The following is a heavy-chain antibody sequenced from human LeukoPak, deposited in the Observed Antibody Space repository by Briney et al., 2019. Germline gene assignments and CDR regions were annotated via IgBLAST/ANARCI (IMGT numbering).Heavy chain of an antibody. CDR1: GFTFSSYG. J-gene: IGHJ6*03. Sequence: PGRFLRLSCAASGFTFSSYGMHWVRQAPGKGLEWVAVIWYDGSNKYYADSVKGRFTISRDNSKNTLYLQMNSLRAEDTAVYYCAKDTRRRFLEWVRKTGGYMDVWGKGTTVTVSS. CDR2: IWYDGSNK. V-gene: IGHV3-33*06. CDR3: AKDTRRRFLEWVRKTGGYMDV. D-gene: IGHD3-3*01.